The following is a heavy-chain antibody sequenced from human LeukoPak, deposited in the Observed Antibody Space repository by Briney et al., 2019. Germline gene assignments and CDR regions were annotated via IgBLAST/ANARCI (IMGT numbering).Heavy chain of an antibody. CDR3: ATPPYSSSWYYFDY. Sequence: ASVKVSCKVSGYTLTDLSMHWVRQAPGKGLEWMGGFDPEDGETICAQKFQGRVTMTEDTSTDTAYMELSSLRSEDTAVYYCATPPYSSSWYYFDYWGQGTLVTVSP. CDR2: FDPEDGET. CDR1: GYTLTDLS. D-gene: IGHD6-13*01. V-gene: IGHV1-24*01. J-gene: IGHJ4*02.